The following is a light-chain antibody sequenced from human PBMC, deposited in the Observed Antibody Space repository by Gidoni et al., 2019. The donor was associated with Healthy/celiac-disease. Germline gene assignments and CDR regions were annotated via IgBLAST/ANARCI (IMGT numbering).Light chain of an antibody. CDR2: GAY. J-gene: IGKJ2*01. CDR1: QSVSSN. CDR3: QQYNNWPPYT. V-gene: IGKV3-15*01. Sequence: EIVMTQSPPTLSVSPGERATLSCRASQSVSSNLAWYQQKPGQAPRPLIYGAYTRATGIPARFSVSGSGTEFTLTISSLQSEDFAVYYSQQYNNWPPYTFGQGTKLEIK.